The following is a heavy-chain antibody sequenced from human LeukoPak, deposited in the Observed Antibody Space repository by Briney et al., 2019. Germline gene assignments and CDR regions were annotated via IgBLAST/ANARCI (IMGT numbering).Heavy chain of an antibody. J-gene: IGHJ2*01. CDR3: AREVVVVVGATPESWYFDV. CDR2: IYYSGRT. V-gene: IGHV4-31*03. CDR1: GGSIGTGNYY. D-gene: IGHD2-15*01. Sequence: SETLSLTCTVSGGSIGTGNYYWSWIRQHPGRGLEWIGYIYYSGRTYYNPSLKSRVTMSVDTSMNQFSLKLNSVTAADTAVYYCAREVVVVVGATPESWYFDVWGRGTLAIVPS.